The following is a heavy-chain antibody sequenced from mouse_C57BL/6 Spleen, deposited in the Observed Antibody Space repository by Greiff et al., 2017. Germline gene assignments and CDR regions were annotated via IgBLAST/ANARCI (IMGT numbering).Heavy chain of an antibody. CDR1: GYTFTDYY. V-gene: IGHV1-26*01. CDR3: ARRGYLILYAMDY. J-gene: IGHJ4*01. Sequence: EVQLQQSGPELVKPGASVKISCKASGYTFTDYYMNWVKQSHGKSLEWIGDINPNNGGTSYNQKFKGKATLTVDKSSSTAYMELRSLTSEDSAVYYCARRGYLILYAMDYWGQGTSVTVSS. CDR2: INPNNGGT. D-gene: IGHD2-2*01.